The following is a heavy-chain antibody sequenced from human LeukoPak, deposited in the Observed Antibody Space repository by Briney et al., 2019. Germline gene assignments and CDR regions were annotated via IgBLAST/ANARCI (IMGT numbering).Heavy chain of an antibody. CDR3: ASLWWFGELSNYYYMDV. CDR2: ISYDGSNK. Sequence: GGSLRLSCAASGFTFSTYWMSWVRQAPGKGLEWVAVISYDGSNKYYADSVKGRFTISRDNSKNTLYLQMNSLRAEDTAVYYCASLWWFGELSNYYYMDVWGKGTTVTVSS. D-gene: IGHD3-10*01. V-gene: IGHV3-30*03. CDR1: GFTFSTYW. J-gene: IGHJ6*03.